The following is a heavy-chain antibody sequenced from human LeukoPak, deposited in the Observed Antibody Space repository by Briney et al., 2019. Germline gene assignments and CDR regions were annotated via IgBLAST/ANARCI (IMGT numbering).Heavy chain of an antibody. D-gene: IGHD1-26*01. J-gene: IGHJ4*02. Sequence: GASLQISCKGSGYTFTSYWIAWVRPLPGKGLEWMGIIYPGDSDIRYSPSFQGQVTISADKSISTAYLQWSSLKASDTAMYYCARSVGSYSSFDYWGQGTLVTVSS. V-gene: IGHV5-51*01. CDR2: IYPGDSDI. CDR3: ARSVGSYSSFDY. CDR1: GYTFTSYW.